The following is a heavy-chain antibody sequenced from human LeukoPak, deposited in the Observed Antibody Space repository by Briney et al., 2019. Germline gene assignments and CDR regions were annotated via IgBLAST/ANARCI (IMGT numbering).Heavy chain of an antibody. V-gene: IGHV4-59*02. D-gene: IGHD6-19*01. CDR3: VREREKQWLF. J-gene: IGHJ4*02. CDR2: IFHTGSA. Sequence: SETLSLTCTVSGGSVSSYYWSWIRQPPGKGLEYIGSIFHTGSADYNPSLKSRVTLSVDTSKNQFSLKLNSVTAADTAVYYCVREREKQWLFWGQGTLVPVSS. CDR1: GGSVSSYY.